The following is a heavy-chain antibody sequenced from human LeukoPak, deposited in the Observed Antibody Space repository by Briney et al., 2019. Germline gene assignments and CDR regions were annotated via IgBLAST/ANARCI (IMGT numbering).Heavy chain of an antibody. J-gene: IGHJ5*02. CDR3: ARVPTGHYDSSGYYYETLPNWFDP. CDR2: ISSSGSTI. Sequence: GGSLRLSCAASGFTFSDYYMSWIRQAPGRGLEWVSYISSSGSTIYYADSVKGRFTISRDNAKNSLYLQMNSLRAEDTAVYYCARVPTGHYDSSGYYYETLPNWFDPWGQGTLVTVSS. D-gene: IGHD3-22*01. CDR1: GFTFSDYY. V-gene: IGHV3-11*01.